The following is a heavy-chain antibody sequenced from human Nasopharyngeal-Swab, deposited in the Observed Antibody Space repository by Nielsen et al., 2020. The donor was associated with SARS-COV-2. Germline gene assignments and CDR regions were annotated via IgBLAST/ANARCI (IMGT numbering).Heavy chain of an antibody. V-gene: IGHV3-11*04. Sequence: GGSLRLSCAASGFTFSDYYMSWIRQAPGKGLEWVSYISSSGSTTYYADSVKGRFTISRDNAKDSLYLQMNSLRAEDTAVYYCARYGGIQILTGYFDYWGPGTLVTVSS. J-gene: IGHJ4*02. D-gene: IGHD3-9*01. CDR3: ARYGGIQILTGYFDY. CDR1: GFTFSDYY. CDR2: ISSSGSTT.